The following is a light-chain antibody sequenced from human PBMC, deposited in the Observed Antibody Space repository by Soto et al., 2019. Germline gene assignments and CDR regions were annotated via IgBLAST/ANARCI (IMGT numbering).Light chain of an antibody. CDR3: QSYDNSLSGSGV. CDR1: SSNIGAGYD. CDR2: ANS. V-gene: IGLV1-40*01. Sequence: QPVLTQPPSVSGAPGQRVTISCTGSSSNIGAGYDVHWYQQLPGTAPKLLIYANSNRPSGVPDRFSGSKSGTSASLAITGLRAEEEADYYCQSYDNSLSGSGVFGTGTKLTVL. J-gene: IGLJ1*01.